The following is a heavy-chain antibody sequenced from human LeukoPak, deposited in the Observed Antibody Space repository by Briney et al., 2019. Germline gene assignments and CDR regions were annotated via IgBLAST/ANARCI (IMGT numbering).Heavy chain of an antibody. CDR3: ARGEGNVLDY. D-gene: IGHD4-23*01. J-gene: IGHJ4*02. Sequence: SETLSLTCTVSGGSISSYYWSWIRQPAGKGLGWIGRIYTSGSTNYNPSLKSRVTMSVDTSKNQFSLKLSSVTAADTAVYYCARGEGNVLDYWGQGTLVTVSS. V-gene: IGHV4-4*07. CDR2: IYTSGST. CDR1: GGSISSYY.